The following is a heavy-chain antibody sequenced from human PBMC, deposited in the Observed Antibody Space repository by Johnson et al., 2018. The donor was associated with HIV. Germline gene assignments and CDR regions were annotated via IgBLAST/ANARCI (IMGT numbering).Heavy chain of an antibody. D-gene: IGHD3-10*01. CDR1: GFIFSSYG. CDR2: IRYDGSNK. J-gene: IGHJ3*01. Sequence: QVQLVESGGGVVQPGRSRRLSCAASGFIFSSYGMHWVRQAPGKGLEWVAFIRYDGSNKYYAESVQGRFNISRDNPKNTLYLQMSSLKTEDTAVYYCTRDRDGVGVSWGQGTMVTVSS. CDR3: TRDRDGVGVS. V-gene: IGHV3-33*01.